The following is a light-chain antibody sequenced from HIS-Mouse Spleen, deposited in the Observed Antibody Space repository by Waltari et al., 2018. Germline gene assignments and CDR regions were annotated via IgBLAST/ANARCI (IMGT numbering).Light chain of an antibody. CDR2: QDS. V-gene: IGLV3-1*01. J-gene: IGLJ2*01. Sequence: SYELTQPPSVSVSPGQTASITCSGDTLGANYACWYQQKPGQSPVLVIYQDSKRPSGIPGRFSGSNSGNTATLTISGTQAMDEADYYCQAWDSSTGVVFGGGTKLTVL. CDR1: TLGANY. CDR3: QAWDSSTGVV.